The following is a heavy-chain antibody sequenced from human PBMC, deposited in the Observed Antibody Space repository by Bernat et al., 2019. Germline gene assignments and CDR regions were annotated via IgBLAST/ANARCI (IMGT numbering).Heavy chain of an antibody. D-gene: IGHD1-1*01. CDR3: ARDNWNEGFHYYYGMDV. CDR1: GFTFSSYS. J-gene: IGHJ6*02. CDR2: ISSSSSTI. Sequence: EVQLVESGGGLVQPGGSLRLSCAASGFTFSSYSMNWVRQAPGKGLEWVSYISSSSSTIYYADSVKGRFTISRDNVKNSLYLQMNSLRAEDTAVYYCARDNWNEGFHYYYGMDVWGQGTTVTVSS. V-gene: IGHV3-48*01.